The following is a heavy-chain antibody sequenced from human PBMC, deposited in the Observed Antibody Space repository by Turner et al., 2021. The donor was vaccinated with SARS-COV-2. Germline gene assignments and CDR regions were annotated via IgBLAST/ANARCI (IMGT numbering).Heavy chain of an antibody. CDR1: GGSVSSVSYY. V-gene: IGHV4-61*01. Sequence: QVQLQESGPGLVKPSETLSLTCTVSGGSVSSVSYYWSWIRQPPGKGLEWIGDMYYSGSTNYNPSLKSRVTISVETSKNQFSLKLSSVTAADTAVYYCARLNYDFWSGYYNGWFDPWGQGTLVTVSS. D-gene: IGHD3-3*01. CDR2: MYYSGST. CDR3: ARLNYDFWSGYYNGWFDP. J-gene: IGHJ5*02.